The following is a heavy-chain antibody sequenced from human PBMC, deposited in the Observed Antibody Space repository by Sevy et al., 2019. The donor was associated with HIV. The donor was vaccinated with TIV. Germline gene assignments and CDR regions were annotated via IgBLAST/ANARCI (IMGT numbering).Heavy chain of an antibody. J-gene: IGHJ3*02. V-gene: IGHV4-59*08. CDR2: VYYTGGT. CDR3: ARRNDFDI. CDR1: GGSINSDH. Sequence: SETLSLTCTVSGGSINSDHWNWIRQPPGKGLEWIGYVYYTGGTNYNASLKNRFTISLDRTKNQFSLKLTSVTAADTAVYYSARRNDFDIWGQGTMVTVSS.